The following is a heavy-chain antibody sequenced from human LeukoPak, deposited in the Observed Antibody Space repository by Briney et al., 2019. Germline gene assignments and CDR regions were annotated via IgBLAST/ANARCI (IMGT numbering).Heavy chain of an antibody. CDR1: GGSISSSNW. CDR2: IYHSGST. V-gene: IGHV4-4*02. J-gene: IGHJ5*02. Sequence: SETLSLTCAVSGGSISSSNWWSWVRQPPGKGLEWIGEIYHSGSTNYNPSLKSRVTISVDTSKNQFSLKLSSVTAADTAVYYCARGSRISGGQYCSSTSCYGYNWFDPWGQGTLVTVSS. CDR3: ARGSRISGGQYCSSTSCYGYNWFDP. D-gene: IGHD2-2*01.